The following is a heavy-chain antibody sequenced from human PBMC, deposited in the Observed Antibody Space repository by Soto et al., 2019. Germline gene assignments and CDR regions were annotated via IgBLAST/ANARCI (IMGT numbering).Heavy chain of an antibody. Sequence: QVQLQESGPGLVKPSETLSLTCTVSGASISQRFWNWIRQSPGKGLEWIGFIQDSGTTDYNPSLKSRVTISVDTSKNQISLTLRSVTAADTAVYYCASRGGGTWGDWFHPWGQGTLVTVSS. CDR2: IQDSGTT. D-gene: IGHD2-15*01. V-gene: IGHV4-59*11. J-gene: IGHJ5*02. CDR1: GASISQRF. CDR3: ASRGGGTWGDWFHP.